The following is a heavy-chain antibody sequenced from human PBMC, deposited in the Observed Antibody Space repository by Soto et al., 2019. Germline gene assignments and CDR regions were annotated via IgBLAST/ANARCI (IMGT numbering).Heavy chain of an antibody. CDR1: GGTFSSYA. V-gene: IGHV1-69*01. J-gene: IGHJ6*02. CDR2: IIPIFGTA. Sequence: QVQLVQSGAEVKKPGSSVKVSCKASGGTFSSYAISWVRQAPGQGLEWMGGIIPIFGTANYAQKFQGRVTITADESTSTAYMELSSLRSEDTAVYYCAREKDRANYYYYYYDMDVWGQGTTVTVSS. D-gene: IGHD2-15*01. CDR3: AREKDRANYYYYYYDMDV.